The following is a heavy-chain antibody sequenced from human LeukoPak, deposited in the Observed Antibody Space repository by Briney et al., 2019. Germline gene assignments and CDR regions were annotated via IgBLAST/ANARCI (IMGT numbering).Heavy chain of an antibody. V-gene: IGHV3-30-3*01. CDR1: GLTFSREG. J-gene: IGHJ4*02. CDR3: ASDFGGLDGDGLDS. Sequence: PGRSLRLSCVVSGLTFSREGLHWVRQAPGKRLEWVAVISSDESTKYYADSVKGRLTISRDNTRNTLYLQMDSLRAEDTAVYYCASDFGGLDGDGLDSWGQGTLVTVSS. CDR2: ISSDESTK. D-gene: IGHD4-17*01.